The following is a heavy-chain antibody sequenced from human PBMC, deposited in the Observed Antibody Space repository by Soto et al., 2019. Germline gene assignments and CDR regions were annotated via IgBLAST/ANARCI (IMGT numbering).Heavy chain of an antibody. D-gene: IGHD6-6*01. V-gene: IGHV4-31*03. Sequence: SETLSLTCTVSGASVSTGAYYWGWVRQRPGRGLEWIGYVYESGYTYYNLSLKSRLTISVDRSNNQFSLSLSSVTAADTAVYYCARLVRSRAGDYYFDYWGQGTLVTVSS. CDR3: ARLVRSRAGDYYFDY. CDR2: VYESGYT. J-gene: IGHJ4*02. CDR1: GASVSTGAYY.